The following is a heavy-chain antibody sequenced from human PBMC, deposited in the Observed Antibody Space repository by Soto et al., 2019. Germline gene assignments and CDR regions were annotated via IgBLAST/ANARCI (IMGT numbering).Heavy chain of an antibody. CDR1: GFIFSDYW. CDR2: IKEDGSRK. CDR3: VSFEAIGS. V-gene: IGHV3-7*01. Sequence: EVQLVECGGSLVQPGGSLRLSCAASGFIFSDYWMAWVSQAPGKGLEWVANIKEDGSRKYYMESAKGRITISRDNAKNSLLLQMNSLRVEDTVVYYCVSFEAIGSWGQGTLVTVSS. J-gene: IGHJ4*02.